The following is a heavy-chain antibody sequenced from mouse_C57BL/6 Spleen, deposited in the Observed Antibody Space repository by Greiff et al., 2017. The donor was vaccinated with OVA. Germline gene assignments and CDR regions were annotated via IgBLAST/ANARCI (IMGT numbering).Heavy chain of an antibody. Sequence: QVQLQQPGAELVKPGASVKLSCKASGYTFTSYWMHWLKQRPGQGLEWIGMIHPNSGSTNYNEKFKSKATLTVDKSSSTAYMQLSSLTSEDSAVXYCAGRDVWAMDYWGQGTSVTVSS. J-gene: IGHJ4*01. D-gene: IGHD3-3*01. CDR1: GYTFTSYW. CDR3: AGRDVWAMDY. V-gene: IGHV1-64*01. CDR2: IHPNSGST.